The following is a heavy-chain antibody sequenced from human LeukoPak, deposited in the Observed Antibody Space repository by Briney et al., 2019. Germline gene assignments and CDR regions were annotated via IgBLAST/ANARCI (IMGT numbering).Heavy chain of an antibody. CDR2: IFPGDSDS. D-gene: IGHD3-22*01. CDR1: GYKFTNYW. Sequence: GESLKISCKGSGYKFTNYWIGWVRQMPGKGLEWMAIIFPGDSDSRYSPSFRDQVTISANKSTTTAYLQWSSLKASDTAMYYCARRGYYDSSDYWGQGTLVTVSS. J-gene: IGHJ4*02. V-gene: IGHV5-51*01. CDR3: ARRGYYDSSDY.